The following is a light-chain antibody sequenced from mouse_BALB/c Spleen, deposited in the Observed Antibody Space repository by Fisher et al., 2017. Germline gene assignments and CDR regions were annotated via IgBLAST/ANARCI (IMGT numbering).Light chain of an antibody. Sequence: IVMTQSPAIMSASPGEKVTMTCSASSSVSYMHWYQQKSGTSPKRWIYDTSKLASGVPARFSGSGSGTSYSLTITNMEAEDAATYYCQQWSSNPPTFGAGTKLELK. V-gene: IGKV4-59*01. CDR3: QQWSSNPPT. J-gene: IGKJ5*01. CDR1: SSVSY. CDR2: DTS.